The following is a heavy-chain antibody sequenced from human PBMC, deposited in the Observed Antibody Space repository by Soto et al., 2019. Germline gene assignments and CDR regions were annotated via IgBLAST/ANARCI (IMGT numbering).Heavy chain of an antibody. CDR1: GFTFSSYG. J-gene: IGHJ4*02. CDR3: AKDRYSGYDLVDY. Sequence: GGSLRLCCAASGFTFSSYGMSWVRQAPGKGLEWVSAISGSGGSTYYADSVKGRFTISRDNSKNTLYLQMNSLRAEDTAVYYCAKDRYSGYDLVDYWGQGTLVTVSS. D-gene: IGHD5-12*01. V-gene: IGHV3-23*01. CDR2: ISGSGGST.